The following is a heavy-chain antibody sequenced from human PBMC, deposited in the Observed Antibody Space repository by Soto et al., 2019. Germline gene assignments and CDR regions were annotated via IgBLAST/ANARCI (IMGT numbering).Heavy chain of an antibody. CDR3: ARDRHSTTVPYDYYCYMDV. CDR2: IYHSGST. CDR1: SGSISSSNW. V-gene: IGHV4-4*02. Sequence: SETLSLTCAVSSGSISSSNWWSWFRQPPGKGLEWIGEIYHSGSTNYNPALKSRVTISVDKSKNQVSLKLSSVTAADTAVYYCARDRHSTTVPYDYYCYMDVWGKGTTVTVSS. J-gene: IGHJ6*03. D-gene: IGHD4-17*01.